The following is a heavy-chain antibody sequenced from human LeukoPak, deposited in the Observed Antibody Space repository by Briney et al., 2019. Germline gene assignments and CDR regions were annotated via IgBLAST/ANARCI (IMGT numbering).Heavy chain of an antibody. J-gene: IGHJ4*02. CDR3: ARDYYDFWSGFYYFDY. CDR2: IYHIGST. CDR1: GSSFSSFY. V-gene: IGHV4-59*01. D-gene: IGHD3-3*01. Sequence: SETLSLTCNVSGSSFSSFYWSWFRQPPGKGLEWIGYIYHIGSTNYNPSLKSRVIISIDTSRNQFSLKLSSVTAADTAVYYCARDYYDFWSGFYYFDYWGQGTLVTVSS.